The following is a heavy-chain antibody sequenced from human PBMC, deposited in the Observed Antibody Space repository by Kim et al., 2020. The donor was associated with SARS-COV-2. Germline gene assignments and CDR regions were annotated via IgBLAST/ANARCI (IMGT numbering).Heavy chain of an antibody. D-gene: IGHD1-26*01. J-gene: IGHJ5*02. Sequence: VKGRFTISRDNSKNTLYLQMNSLRAEDTAVYYCAKLVSAYSGSYFGWFDPWGQGTLVTVSS. V-gene: IGHV3-30*02. CDR3: AKLVSAYSGSYFGWFDP.